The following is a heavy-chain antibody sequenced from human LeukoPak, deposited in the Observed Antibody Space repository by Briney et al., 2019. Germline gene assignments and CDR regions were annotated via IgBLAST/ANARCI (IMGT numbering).Heavy chain of an antibody. CDR3: ARGSDFWSGYFCLFDY. V-gene: IGHV4-38-2*02. D-gene: IGHD3-3*01. CDR2: IYHSGST. Sequence: PSETLSLTXTVSGYSISSGYYWGWIRQPPGKGLEWIGSIYHSGSTYYNPSLKSRVTISVDTSKNQFSLKLSSVTAADTAVYYCARGSDFWSGYFCLFDYWGQGNLVTVSS. CDR1: GYSISSGYY. J-gene: IGHJ4*02.